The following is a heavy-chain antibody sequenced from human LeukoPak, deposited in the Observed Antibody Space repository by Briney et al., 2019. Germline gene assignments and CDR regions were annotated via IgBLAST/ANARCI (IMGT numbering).Heavy chain of an antibody. CDR2: IYTSGST. CDR1: GGSISSYY. Sequence: PSETLSLTCTVSGGSISSYYWSWIRQPAGKGLEWIGRIYTSGSTNYNPSLKSRVTISVDTSKNQFSLKLSSVTAADTAVYYCARFTFGYSSGWNFDYWGQGTLVTVSS. CDR3: ARFTFGYSSGWNFDY. J-gene: IGHJ4*02. V-gene: IGHV4-4*07. D-gene: IGHD6-19*01.